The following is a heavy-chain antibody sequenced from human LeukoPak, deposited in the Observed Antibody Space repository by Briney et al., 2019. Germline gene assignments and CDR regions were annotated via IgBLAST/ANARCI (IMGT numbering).Heavy chain of an antibody. Sequence: PGGSLRLSCAASGFTFSSYAMHWVRQAPGKGLEWVAVISYDGSNKYYADSVKGRFTISRDNSKNTLYLQMNSLRAEDTAVYYCARDCEYCGGDCYSPPAYWGQGTLVTVSS. CDR1: GFTFSSYA. D-gene: IGHD2-21*02. CDR3: ARDCEYCGGDCYSPPAY. J-gene: IGHJ4*02. V-gene: IGHV3-30*04. CDR2: ISYDGSNK.